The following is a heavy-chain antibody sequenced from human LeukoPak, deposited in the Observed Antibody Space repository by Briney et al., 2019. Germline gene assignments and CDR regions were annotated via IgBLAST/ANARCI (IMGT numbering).Heavy chain of an antibody. CDR3: ARLSPPYYYDSSGYENWFDP. CDR1: GGSFSGYY. V-gene: IGHV4-34*01. D-gene: IGHD3-22*01. J-gene: IGHJ5*02. Sequence: PSETLSLTCAVYGGSFSGYYWSWIRQPPGKGLEWIGEINHSGSTNYNPSLKSRVTISVDTSKNQFSLKLSSVTAADTAVYYCARLSPPYYYDSSGYENWFDPWGQGTLVTVSS. CDR2: INHSGST.